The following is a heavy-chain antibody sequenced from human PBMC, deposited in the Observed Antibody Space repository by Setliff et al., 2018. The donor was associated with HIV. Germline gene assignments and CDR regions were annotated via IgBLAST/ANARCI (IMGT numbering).Heavy chain of an antibody. D-gene: IGHD4-17*01. V-gene: IGHV4-59*11. CDR3: ARWGDGYGDYVRDD. J-gene: IGHJ4*02. CDR1: GGSISTHY. CDR2: VYYDAST. Sequence: SETLSLTCTVSGGSISTHYWSWIRQPPGKGLEWIGTVYYDASTIYTPSLNSRVIISVDTSKSQFSLNLSSVTAADTAVYYCARWGDGYGDYVRDDWGQGTLVTVSS.